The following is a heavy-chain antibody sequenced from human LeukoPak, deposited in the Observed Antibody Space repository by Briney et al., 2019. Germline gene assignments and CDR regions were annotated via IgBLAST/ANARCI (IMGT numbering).Heavy chain of an antibody. D-gene: IGHD6-19*01. CDR1: GYDFSTYG. J-gene: IGHJ4*02. CDR2: IRPSNGNK. V-gene: IGHV1-18*01. CDR3: ARAFSASKSCDY. Sequence: ASVKVSCRTSGYDFSTYGITWVRQAPGQGLEYMGWIRPSNGNKNYAQKVQDRVTLTTDTSTSTVYMELRSLRSDDTAVYYCARAFSASKSCDYWGQGTLVTVSS.